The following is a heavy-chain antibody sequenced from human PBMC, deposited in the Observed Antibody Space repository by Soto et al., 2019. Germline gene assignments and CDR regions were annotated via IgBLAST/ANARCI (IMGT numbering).Heavy chain of an antibody. J-gene: IGHJ4*02. CDR1: DGSISSRYY. D-gene: IGHD2-21*01. CDR3: ARRWGGTFDY. Sequence: SETLSLTCAVSDGSISSRYYWRWIRQPPGKGLEWIGYIYYSGSTNYNPSLKSRVTISVDTSKNQFSLKLSSVTAADTAVYYCARRWGGTFDYWGQGTLVTVSS. CDR2: IYYSGST. V-gene: IGHV4-61*01.